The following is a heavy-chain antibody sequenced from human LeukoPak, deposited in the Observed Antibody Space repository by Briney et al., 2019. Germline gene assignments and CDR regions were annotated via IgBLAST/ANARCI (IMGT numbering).Heavy chain of an antibody. CDR2: ISYDGTDK. J-gene: IGHJ4*02. V-gene: IGHV3-30*03. CDR1: GFTFSNYA. D-gene: IGHD3-22*01. CDR3: ARDHFRSYDSSGYPDY. Sequence: GGSLRLSCAASGFTFSNYAMHWVRQAPGKGLEWVAVISYDGTDKYYADSVKGRFTISRDNSKNTLFLQMNSLRAEDTAVYYCARDHFRSYDSSGYPDYWGQGTLVTVSS.